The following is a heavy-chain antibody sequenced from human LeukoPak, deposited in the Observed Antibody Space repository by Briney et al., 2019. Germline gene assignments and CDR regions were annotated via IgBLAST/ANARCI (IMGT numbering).Heavy chain of an antibody. CDR2: ISAYNGNT. J-gene: IGHJ5*02. CDR3: ARTPWVGYCSSTSCPEYNWFDP. CDR1: GYTFTSYG. V-gene: IGHV1-18*04. Sequence: GASVKVSCKASGYTFTSYGISWVRQAPGQGLEWMGWISAYNGNTNNAQKLQGRVTMTTDTSTSTAYMELRSLRSDDTAVYYCARTPWVGYCSSTSCPEYNWFDPWGQGTLVTVSS. D-gene: IGHD2-2*01.